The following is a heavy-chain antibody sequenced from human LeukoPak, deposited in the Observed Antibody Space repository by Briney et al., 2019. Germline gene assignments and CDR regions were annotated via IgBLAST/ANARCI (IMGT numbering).Heavy chain of an antibody. CDR1: GGSISSYY. CDR3: ARGYCSGGSCYPVDY. J-gene: IGHJ4*02. Sequence: SETLSLTCTVSGGSISSYYWSWIRQPPGKGLERIGYIYYSGRTNYNPSLKSRVTISVDTSKNQFSLKLSSVTAADTAVYYCARGYCSGGSCYPVDYWGQGTLVTVYS. D-gene: IGHD2-15*01. CDR2: IYYSGRT. V-gene: IGHV4-59*01.